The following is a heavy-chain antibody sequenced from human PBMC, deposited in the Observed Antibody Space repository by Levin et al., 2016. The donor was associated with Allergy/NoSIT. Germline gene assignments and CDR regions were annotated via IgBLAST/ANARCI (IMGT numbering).Heavy chain of an antibody. Sequence: ESLKISCAASGFTFSTLWMTWVRQAPGKGLEWVANINQDGREKYYVDPVRGRFTISRDNTKNLLYLQMNSLRAEDTAMYYCATQYCSSSTCYTDAFDFWGQGTMVTVSS. CDR1: GFTFSTLW. CDR3: ATQYCSSSTCYTDAFDF. D-gene: IGHD2-2*02. J-gene: IGHJ3*01. V-gene: IGHV3-7*01. CDR2: INQDGREK.